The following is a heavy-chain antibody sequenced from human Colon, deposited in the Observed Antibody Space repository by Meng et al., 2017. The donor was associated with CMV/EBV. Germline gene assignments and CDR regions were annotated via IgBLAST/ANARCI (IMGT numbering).Heavy chain of an antibody. CDR2: IKQDGSEK. Sequence: GESLKISCAASGFTFSSYWMSWVRQAPGKGLEWVANIKQDGSEKYYVDSVKGRFTISRDNAKNSLYLQMNSLRAEDTAVYYCHAAAILAFDIWGQGTMVTVSS. V-gene: IGHV3-7*01. J-gene: IGHJ3*02. CDR3: HAAAILAFDI. D-gene: IGHD2-2*02. CDR1: GFTFSSYW.